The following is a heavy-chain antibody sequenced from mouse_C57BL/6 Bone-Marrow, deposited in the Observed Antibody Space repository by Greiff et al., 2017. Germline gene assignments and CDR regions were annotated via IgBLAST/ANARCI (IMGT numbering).Heavy chain of an antibody. J-gene: IGHJ3*01. Sequence: QVHVKQSGPGLVQPSQSLSITCTVSGFSLTSYGVHWVRQSPGKGLEWLGVIWSGGSTDYTVAFISRLSISKDNSKSQVFFKRNSLQADDTAIYYCARKGYDGWAWFAYWGQGTLVTVSA. CDR2: IWSGGST. D-gene: IGHD2-3*01. V-gene: IGHV2-2*01. CDR1: GFSLTSYG. CDR3: ARKGYDGWAWFAY.